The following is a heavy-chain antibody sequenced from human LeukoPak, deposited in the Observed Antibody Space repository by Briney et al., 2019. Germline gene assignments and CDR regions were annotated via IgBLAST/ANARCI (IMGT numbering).Heavy chain of an antibody. CDR1: GFTFSSYA. Sequence: GGSLRLSCAASGFTFSSYAMSWVRQAPGKGLEWVSAISGSGGSTYYAGSVKGRFTISRDNSKNTLYLQMNSLRAEDTAVYYCAKDITMVRGVFDYWGQGTLVTVSS. V-gene: IGHV3-23*01. CDR2: ISGSGGST. J-gene: IGHJ4*02. D-gene: IGHD3-10*01. CDR3: AKDITMVRGVFDY.